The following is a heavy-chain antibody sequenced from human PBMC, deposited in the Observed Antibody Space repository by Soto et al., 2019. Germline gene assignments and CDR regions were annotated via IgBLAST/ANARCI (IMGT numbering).Heavy chain of an antibody. CDR2: ISSSSTYI. D-gene: IGHD2-21*01. J-gene: IGHJ6*03. Sequence: EVQLVESGGGLVKPGGSLRLSCAASGFTFSSYSMNWVRQAPGKGLEWVSSISSSSTYIYYADSVKGRFTISRDNAENSLYLQLNRLRGEDAAVYYCARSPRHCGVTSCPRGGCMDVWGKGTAVTVAS. CDR1: GFTFSSYS. CDR3: ARSPRHCGVTSCPRGGCMDV. V-gene: IGHV3-21*01.